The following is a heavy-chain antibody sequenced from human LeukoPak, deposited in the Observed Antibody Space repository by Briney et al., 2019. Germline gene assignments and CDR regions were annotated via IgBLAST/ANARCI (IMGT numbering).Heavy chain of an antibody. CDR2: TYHSGST. Sequence: SETLSLTCAVSNYSISSGYYWGWIRQPPGKGLEWIGSTYHSGSTYYNPSLKSRVTISADTSKNQFSLKLTSVTATDTAVYYCARGRGGGFASSSFDYWGQGTLVTVSS. V-gene: IGHV4-38-2*01. CDR3: ARGRGGGFASSSFDY. J-gene: IGHJ4*02. CDR1: NYSISSGYY. D-gene: IGHD6-6*01.